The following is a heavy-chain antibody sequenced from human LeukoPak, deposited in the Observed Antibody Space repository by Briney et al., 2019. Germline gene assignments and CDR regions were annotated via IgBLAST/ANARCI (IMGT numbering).Heavy chain of an antibody. Sequence: SGPALLKPTQSLTLTCTFSGFSLSTNGMCVSWIRQPPGKALEWLALIDWDDDKYYSTSLKTRLTISKDTSKNQVVLTMTNMDPVDTATYYCARIRIAAGYFDYWGQGTLVTVSS. CDR3: ARIRIAAGYFDY. J-gene: IGHJ4*02. CDR1: GFSLSTNGMC. CDR2: IDWDDDK. V-gene: IGHV2-70*01. D-gene: IGHD6-13*01.